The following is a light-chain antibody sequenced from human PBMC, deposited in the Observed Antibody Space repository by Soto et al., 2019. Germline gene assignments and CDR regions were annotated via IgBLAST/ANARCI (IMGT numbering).Light chain of an antibody. CDR2: GAT. CDR3: QQYKDWPTT. J-gene: IGKJ1*01. CDR1: QTVRDN. Sequence: EVVMTQSPATLSVSPGERATLSCRASQTVRDNLGWYQQKPGQPPRLLIYGATTRATGIPARFSGSGSGTDFTLTITSLQSEDFGVYFCQQYKDWPTTFGQGTKVDIK. V-gene: IGKV3D-15*01.